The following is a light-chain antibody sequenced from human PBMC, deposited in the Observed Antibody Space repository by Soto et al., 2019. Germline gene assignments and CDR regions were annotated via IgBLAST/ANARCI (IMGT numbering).Light chain of an antibody. CDR3: CSYAGSYNVV. Sequence: QSALTQPRSVSGSPGQSVTISCTGTSSDVGGYNYVSWYQQPPGKAPQLMIFDVSKRPSGVPDRFSGSKSGNTASLTISGLQAEDEADYYCCSYAGSYNVVFGGGTKLTVL. V-gene: IGLV2-11*01. CDR1: SSDVGGYNY. CDR2: DVS. J-gene: IGLJ2*01.